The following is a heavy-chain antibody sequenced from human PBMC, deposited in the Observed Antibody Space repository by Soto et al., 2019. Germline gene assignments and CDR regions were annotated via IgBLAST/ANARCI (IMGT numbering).Heavy chain of an antibody. J-gene: IGHJ6*02. CDR1: VGTFSSYA. CDR3: ARHVPTAGYYYGMDV. CDR2: IIPIFGTA. Sequence: QVQLVQSGAEVKKPGSSVKVSCKASVGTFSSYAISWVRQAPEQGLEWMGGIIPIFGTANHAQKFQGRVTITADDSTSKAYMELSSLRSEDTAVYFCARHVPTAGYYYGMDVWGHGTTVTVSS. V-gene: IGHV1-69*12. D-gene: IGHD2-2*01.